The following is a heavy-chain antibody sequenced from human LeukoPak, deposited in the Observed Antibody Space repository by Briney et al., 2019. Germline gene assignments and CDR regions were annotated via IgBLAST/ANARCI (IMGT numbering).Heavy chain of an antibody. V-gene: IGHV4-39*01. CDR1: AGSISSGSYS. D-gene: IGHD2-2*01. CDR2: IYYSGST. J-gene: IGHJ1*01. Sequence: PSETLPLTCTVSAGSISSGSYSWGWIRQPPGKGLEWIGSIYYSGSTYYNPSLKSRVTISVDTSRDQFSLKLTSVTAADTAVYYCATQYCTSANCDRGFFQHWGQGTLVAVST. CDR3: ATQYCTSANCDRGFFQH.